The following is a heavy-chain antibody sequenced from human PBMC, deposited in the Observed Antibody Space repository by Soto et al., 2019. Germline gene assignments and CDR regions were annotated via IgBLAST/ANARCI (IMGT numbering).Heavy chain of an antibody. V-gene: IGHV3-23*01. D-gene: IGHD3-3*01. J-gene: IGHJ3*02. CDR1: GFTFSSYA. Sequence: EVQLLESGGGLVQPGGSLRLSCAASGFTFSSYAMTWVRQAPGKGLEWVSGISGSGDSTYYADSVKGRFTDSRDNSKNTMYLQMNSLRADDTAVYYCAKTRISIWSGSSFDIWGQGTILTVSS. CDR2: ISGSGDST. CDR3: AKTRISIWSGSSFDI.